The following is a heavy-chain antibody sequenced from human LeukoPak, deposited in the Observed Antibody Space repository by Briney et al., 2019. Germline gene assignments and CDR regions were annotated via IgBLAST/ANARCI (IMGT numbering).Heavy chain of an antibody. Sequence: SETLSLTCAVYGGSFSGYYWSWLRQPPGKGLEWIGEINHSGSTNYNPSLASRVTISVDTSKNQFSLKLSSVTAADTAVYYCARGALKAARLPCRYWGQGTLVTVSS. CDR1: GGSFSGYY. CDR2: INHSGST. D-gene: IGHD6-6*01. J-gene: IGHJ4*02. CDR3: ARGALKAARLPCRY. V-gene: IGHV4-34*01.